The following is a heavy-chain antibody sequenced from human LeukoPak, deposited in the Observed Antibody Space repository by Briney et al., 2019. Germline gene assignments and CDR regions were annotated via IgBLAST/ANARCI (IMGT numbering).Heavy chain of an antibody. CDR2: IYNGVNT. CDR3: ARSRAFNSGAFDP. CDR1: GASVSSASY. D-gene: IGHD1-26*01. J-gene: IGHJ5*02. V-gene: IGHV4-61*01. Sequence: SETLSLTCTVSGASVSSASYWSWIRQPPGKGAEWIAHIYNGVNTNYNPSLKSRVTISVDTSKNQFSLRLNSVTAADTAVYYCARSRAFNSGAFDPWGQGSLVTVSS.